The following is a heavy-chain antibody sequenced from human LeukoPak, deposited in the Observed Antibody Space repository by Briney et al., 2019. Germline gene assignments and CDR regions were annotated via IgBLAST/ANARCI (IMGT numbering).Heavy chain of an antibody. D-gene: IGHD2-15*01. V-gene: IGHV3-21*01. J-gene: IGHJ4*02. CDR1: GFTFSSYA. Sequence: PGGSLRLSCAASGFTFSSYAMNWVRQAPGKGLEWVSSISSSSSYIYYADSVKGRFTISRDNAKNSLYLQMNSLRAEDTAVYYCARDGRYCSGGSCPSSFDYWGQGTLVTVSS. CDR3: ARDGRYCSGGSCPSSFDY. CDR2: ISSSSSYI.